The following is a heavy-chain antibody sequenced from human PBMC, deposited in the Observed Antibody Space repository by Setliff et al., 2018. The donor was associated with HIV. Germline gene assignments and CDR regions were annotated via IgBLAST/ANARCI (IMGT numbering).Heavy chain of an antibody. J-gene: IGHJ4*02. CDR1: GGSFSGYS. Sequence: SETLSLTCAVYGGSFSGYSWGWIRQSPGKGLEWIASIRSSGDTYYNPFLKSRVTISVDTSKKQFSLKLNSVTAADSAIYYCAATYCRGGGRDCPQMYDYWGQGTLVTVSS. CDR2: IRSSGDT. V-gene: IGHV4-34*01. CDR3: AATYCRGGGRDCPQMYDY. D-gene: IGHD2-15*01.